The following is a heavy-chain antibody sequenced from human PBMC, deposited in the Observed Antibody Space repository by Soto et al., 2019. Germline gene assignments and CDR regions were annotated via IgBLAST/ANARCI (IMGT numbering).Heavy chain of an antibody. Sequence: QVQLVQSGAEVKKPGASVKVSWKVSGYARTELSMHWVRQAPGKGLEWMGGFDPEDGETIYAQKFQGRVTMTEDTSTDTAYMELSSLRSEDTAVYYCATDSPHYGSGSYYMYYWGQGTLVTASS. CDR2: FDPEDGET. J-gene: IGHJ4*02. CDR1: GYARTELS. V-gene: IGHV1-24*01. CDR3: ATDSPHYGSGSYYMYY. D-gene: IGHD3-10*01.